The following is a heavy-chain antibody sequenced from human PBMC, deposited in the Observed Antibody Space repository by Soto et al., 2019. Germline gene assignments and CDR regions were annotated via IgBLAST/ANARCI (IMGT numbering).Heavy chain of an antibody. Sequence: QVQLVQSGAEVKKPGSSVKVSCKASGGTFSSYAISWVRQAPGQGLEWMGGIIPIFGTANYAQKFQGRVTFTAAESASTAYMELSSLRSEDTAVYYCARGPAYSGSYPWGMDVWGQGTTVTVSS. CDR1: GGTFSSYA. V-gene: IGHV1-69*12. J-gene: IGHJ6*02. CDR3: ARGPAYSGSYPWGMDV. D-gene: IGHD1-26*01. CDR2: IIPIFGTA.